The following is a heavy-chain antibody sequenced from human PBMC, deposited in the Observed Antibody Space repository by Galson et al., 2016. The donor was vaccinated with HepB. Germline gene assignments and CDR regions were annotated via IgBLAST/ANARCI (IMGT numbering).Heavy chain of an antibody. CDR1: GFTFDDYA. J-gene: IGHJ1*01. D-gene: IGHD2-2*01. CDR3: AKDPTLGYSSSTSCYFGYFQH. V-gene: IGHV3-9*01. Sequence: SLRLSCAASGFTFDDYAMYWVRQAPGKGLEWVSGISWNSGSIGYADSVKGRFTISRDNAKNSLYLQMNSLRAEDTALYYCAKDPTLGYSSSTSCYFGYFQHWGQGTLVTVSS. CDR2: ISWNSGSI.